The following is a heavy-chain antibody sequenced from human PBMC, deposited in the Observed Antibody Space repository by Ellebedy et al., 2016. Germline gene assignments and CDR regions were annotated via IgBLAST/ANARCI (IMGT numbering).Heavy chain of an antibody. CDR3: ARDHDFWSGYSTYYMDV. CDR1: GGSISSYY. Sequence: SETLSLTXTVSGGSISSYYWSWIRQPPGKGLEWIGYIYYSGSTNYNPSLKSRVTISVDTSKNQFSLKLSSVAAADTAVYYCARDHDFWSGYSTYYMDVWGKGTTVTVSS. J-gene: IGHJ6*03. V-gene: IGHV4-59*01. CDR2: IYYSGST. D-gene: IGHD3-3*01.